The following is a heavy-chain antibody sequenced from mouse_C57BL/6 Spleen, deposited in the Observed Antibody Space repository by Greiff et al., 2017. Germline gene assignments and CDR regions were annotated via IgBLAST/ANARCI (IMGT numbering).Heavy chain of an antibody. CDR2: IDPETGGT. CDR1: GYTFTDYE. V-gene: IGHV1-15*01. Sequence: QVQLQQSGAELVRPGASVTLSCEASGYTFTDYEMHWVKQTPVHGLEWIGAIDPETGGTAYNQKSKGKAILTADKSSSTAYMELRSLTSEDSAVYYCTRRGGYFDYWGQGTTLTVSS. J-gene: IGHJ2*01. CDR3: TRRGGYFDY. D-gene: IGHD1-1*02.